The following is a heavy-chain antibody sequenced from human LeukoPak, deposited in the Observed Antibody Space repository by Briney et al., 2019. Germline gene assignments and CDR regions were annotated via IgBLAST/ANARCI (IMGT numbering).Heavy chain of an antibody. CDR2: IYTSGST. D-gene: IGHD2-15*01. CDR3: ARDRRVVAADYYYYYYMDV. J-gene: IGHJ6*03. CDR1: GGSISSYY. Sequence: SETLSLTCTVSGGSISSYYWSWIRQPAGKGLEWIGRIYTSGSTNYNPSLKSRVTMSVGTSKNQFSLKLSSVTAADTAVYYCARDRRVVAADYYYYYYMDVWGKGTTVTVSS. V-gene: IGHV4-4*07.